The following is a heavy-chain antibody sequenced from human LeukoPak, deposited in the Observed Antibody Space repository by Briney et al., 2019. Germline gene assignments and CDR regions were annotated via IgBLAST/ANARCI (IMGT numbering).Heavy chain of an antibody. CDR2: IKQDGSQK. CDR1: GFTFSSYW. D-gene: IGHD3-10*01. V-gene: IGHV3-7*05. Sequence: PAGSLRLSCAASGFTFSSYWMSWVRQAPGKGLEWVANIKQDGSQKYYVDSVKGRFTISRDNAKNSLYLQMNSLRADDTAVYYCARDHYSMVRGLHAFDIWGQGTMVTVSS. J-gene: IGHJ3*02. CDR3: ARDHYSMVRGLHAFDI.